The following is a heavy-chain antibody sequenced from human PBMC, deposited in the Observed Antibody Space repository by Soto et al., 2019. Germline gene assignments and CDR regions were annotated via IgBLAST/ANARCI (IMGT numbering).Heavy chain of an antibody. CDR1: GYSFTNYW. V-gene: IGHV5-51*01. J-gene: IGHJ6*02. CDR3: AGSIFYYGMDV. Sequence: GESLKISCTASGYSFTNYWIGWVRQMPGKGPEWMGIIYPGDSDTRYSPSFQGQVTISADKSTSTAYLLWSSLKASDTAIYFCAGSIFYYGMDVWGQGTAVTVSS. CDR2: IYPGDSDT.